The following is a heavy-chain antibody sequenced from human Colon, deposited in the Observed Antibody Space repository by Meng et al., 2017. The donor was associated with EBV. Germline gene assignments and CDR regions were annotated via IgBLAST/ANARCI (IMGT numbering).Heavy chain of an antibody. J-gene: IGHJ5*02. V-gene: IGHV4-61*01. Sequence: QVQLQASGPGLVKPSDTLSLTCTVSGDSVATGRYYWSWIRQPPGKGLEWIAYIYYIGGTNYNPSLKSRLTISLDTSKNQFSLSLRSVTAADTAVYYCARVSGRSFDPWGQGTLVTVSS. CDR2: IYYIGGT. CDR3: ARVSGRSFDP. D-gene: IGHD3-10*01. CDR1: GDSVATGRYY.